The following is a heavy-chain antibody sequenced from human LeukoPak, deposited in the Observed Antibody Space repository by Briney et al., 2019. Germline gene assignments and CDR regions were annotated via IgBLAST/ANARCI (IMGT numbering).Heavy chain of an antibody. CDR3: ARGWIQLWRFDY. J-gene: IGHJ4*02. Sequence: GASVKVSCKASGGTFSSYAISWVRQAPGQGLEWMGGIIPIFGTANYAQKFQGRVTTTTDESTSTAYMELSSLRSEDTAVYYCARGWIQLWRFDYWGQGTLVTVSS. CDR2: IIPIFGTA. D-gene: IGHD5-18*01. V-gene: IGHV1-69*05. CDR1: GGTFSSYA.